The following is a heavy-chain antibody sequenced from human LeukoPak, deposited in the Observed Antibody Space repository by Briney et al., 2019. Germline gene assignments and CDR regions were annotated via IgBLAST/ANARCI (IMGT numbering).Heavy chain of an antibody. J-gene: IGHJ4*02. V-gene: IGHV3-23*01. D-gene: IGHD3-22*01. Sequence: GSLRLSCAASGFTFSIYAMSWVRQAPGKGLQWVSSITSRGESTWYVDSVKGRFTITRDNSENTLYLQMHSLRAEGTAVYYCARDRPNYYGSDGHYYRRDGDYWGRGTLVSVSS. CDR3: ARDRPNYYGSDGHYYRRDGDY. CDR1: GFTFSIYA. CDR2: ITSRGEST.